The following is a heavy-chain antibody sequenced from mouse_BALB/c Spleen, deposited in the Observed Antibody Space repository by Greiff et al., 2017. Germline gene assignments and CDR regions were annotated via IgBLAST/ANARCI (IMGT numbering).Heavy chain of an antibody. CDR2: IYPGDGDT. J-gene: IGHJ3*01. Sequence: VQLQQSGAELVRPGSSVKISCKASGYAFSSYWMNWVKQRPGQGLEWIGQIYPGDGDTNYNGKFKGKATLTADKSSSTVYMQLSSLTSEDSAVYFCARGEGYAFAYWGQGTLVTVSA. D-gene: IGHD2-3*01. CDR3: ARGEGYAFAY. V-gene: IGHV1-80*01. CDR1: GYAFSSYW.